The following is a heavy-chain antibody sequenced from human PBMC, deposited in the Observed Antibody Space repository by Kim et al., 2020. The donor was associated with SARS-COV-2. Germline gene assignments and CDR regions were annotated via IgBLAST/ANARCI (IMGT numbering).Heavy chain of an antibody. CDR3: ARGIYGSGSPPSY. J-gene: IGHJ4*02. Sequence: ASVKVPCKASGYTFTSYAMHWVRQAPGQRLEWMGWINAGNGNKKYSQKFQGRVTITRDTSASTAYMELSSLRSEDTAVYYCARGIYGSGSPPSYWGQGTLVTVSS. CDR2: INAGNGNK. CDR1: GYTFTSYA. V-gene: IGHV1-3*01. D-gene: IGHD3-10*01.